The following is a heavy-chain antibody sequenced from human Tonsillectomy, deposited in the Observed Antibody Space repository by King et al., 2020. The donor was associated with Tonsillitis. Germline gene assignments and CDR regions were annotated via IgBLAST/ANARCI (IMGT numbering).Heavy chain of an antibody. J-gene: IGHJ4*02. CDR3: AKDLDY. CDR1: GFTFWRYD. V-gene: IGHV3-30*07. Sequence: VQLVESGGGVFQPGRSQRLSCAASGFTFWRYDMHWVRQAPGKGLEWVAVISYDGRSQYYADSVKGRFTISRDNSKNTLYLQMNSLRVEDTAVYYCAKDLDYWGQGSLVTVSS. CDR2: ISYDGRSQ.